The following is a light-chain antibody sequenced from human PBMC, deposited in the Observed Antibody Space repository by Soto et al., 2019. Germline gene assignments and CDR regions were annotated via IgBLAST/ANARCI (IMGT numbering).Light chain of an antibody. J-gene: IGLJ2*01. CDR3: SSYTSSNSVL. Sequence: QSALAQPASVSGSPGQSITISCTGSSSDIGDYDYVSWYQQHPGKAPKLMIYEVSNRPSGVSNRFSGSKSGNTASLTISGLQAEDEADYYCSSYTSSNSVLFGGGTQLTVL. CDR1: SSDIGDYDY. CDR2: EVS. V-gene: IGLV2-14*01.